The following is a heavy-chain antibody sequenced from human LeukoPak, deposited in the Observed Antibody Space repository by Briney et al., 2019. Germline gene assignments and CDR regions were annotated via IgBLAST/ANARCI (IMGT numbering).Heavy chain of an antibody. V-gene: IGHV3-53*01. CDR2: IYSGGST. CDR1: GFTVSSDF. Sequence: GGSVRLSCAASGFTVSSDFMTWVRQAPGKGLEWVSIIYSGGSTYYAGSVKGRFTISRDNSKNTLYLQMNSLKAEDTAVYYCARGLYPDYWGQGTLVTVSS. CDR3: ARGLYPDY. J-gene: IGHJ4*02.